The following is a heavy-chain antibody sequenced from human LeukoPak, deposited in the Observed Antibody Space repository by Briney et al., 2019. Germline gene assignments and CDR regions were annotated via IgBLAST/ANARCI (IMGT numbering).Heavy chain of an antibody. CDR2: IKQDGSEK. CDR3: ARDFGTMISTH. D-gene: IGHD3-22*01. V-gene: IGHV3-7*01. J-gene: IGHJ4*02. CDR1: NSSSYY. Sequence: NSSSYYWGWIRQPPGKGLEWVANIKQDGSEKYYVDSVKGRFTISRDNAKNSLYLQMNSLRAEDTAVYYCARDFGTMISTHWGQGTLVTVSS.